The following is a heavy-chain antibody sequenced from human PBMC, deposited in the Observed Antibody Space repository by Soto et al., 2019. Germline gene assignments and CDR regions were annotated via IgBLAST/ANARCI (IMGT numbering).Heavy chain of an antibody. Sequence: PSETLSLTCTVSGGSISSSSYYWGWIRQPPGKGLEWIGSIYYSGSTYYNPSLKSRVTISVDTSKNQFSLKLSSVTAADTAVYYCARCTVTNYYYYYGMDVWGQGTTVTVSS. CDR2: IYYSGST. CDR1: GGSISSSSYY. V-gene: IGHV4-39*01. J-gene: IGHJ6*02. CDR3: ARCTVTNYYYYYGMDV. D-gene: IGHD4-4*01.